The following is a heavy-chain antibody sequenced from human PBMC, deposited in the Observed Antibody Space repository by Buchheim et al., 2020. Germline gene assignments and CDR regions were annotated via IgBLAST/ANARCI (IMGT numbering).Heavy chain of an antibody. D-gene: IGHD4-11*01. CDR2: IYYTGAT. Sequence: QMQLQESGPGLVKPLQTLSLTCTVSGGPINRGGYYWSWIRQHSVRGLEWIGYIYYTGATYYSTSLKSRVSISVDMSKNQFSLRVNSVTAADTAVYFCARDGYNNFGEYFAMDVWGQGT. CDR3: ARDGYNNFGEYFAMDV. V-gene: IGHV4-31*03. CDR1: GGPINRGGYY. J-gene: IGHJ6*02.